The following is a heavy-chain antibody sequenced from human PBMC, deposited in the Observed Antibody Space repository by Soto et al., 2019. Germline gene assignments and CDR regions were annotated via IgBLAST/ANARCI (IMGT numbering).Heavy chain of an antibody. CDR1: GGTISSWY. CDR2: IYYSGST. V-gene: IGHV4-59*08. Sequence: QVQLQESGPGLVKPSETLSLTCTVSGGTISSWYWSWIRQPPGKGLEWIGYIYYSGSTNCNPSLKSRLTRSVDTSKNQFSLKLSSVTAADTAVYYCARRYGSAIDYWGQGTLVTVSS. CDR3: ARRYGSAIDY. D-gene: IGHD1-26*01. J-gene: IGHJ4*02.